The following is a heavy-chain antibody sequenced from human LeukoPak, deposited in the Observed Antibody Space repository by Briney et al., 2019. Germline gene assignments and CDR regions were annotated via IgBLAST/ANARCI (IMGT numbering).Heavy chain of an antibody. CDR1: GGTFSSYA. D-gene: IGHD2-21*02. CDR2: IIPILGIA. CDR3: ARELAYCGGDCYPDY. V-gene: IGHV1-69*04. Sequence: ASVKVSCKASGGTFSSYAISWVRQAPGQGLEWMGRIIPILGIANYAQKFQGRVTITADKSTSTAYMELSSLRSEDTAVYYCARELAYCGGDCYPDYWGQGTLVTVSS. J-gene: IGHJ4*02.